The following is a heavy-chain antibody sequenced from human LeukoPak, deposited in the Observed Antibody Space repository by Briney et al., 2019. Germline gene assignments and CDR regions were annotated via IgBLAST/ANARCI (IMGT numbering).Heavy chain of an antibody. CDR1: GGSFNSYA. V-gene: IGHV1-69*06. CDR3: ARSQPLAYFDL. CDR2: IIPIFGTA. Sequence: SVKVSCKASGGSFNSYATSWVRQAPGQGLEWMGGIIPIFGTANYAQKFQGRVTITADKSTNTAYMELSSLRSEDTAVYYCARSQPLAYFDLWGRGTLVTVSS. J-gene: IGHJ2*01.